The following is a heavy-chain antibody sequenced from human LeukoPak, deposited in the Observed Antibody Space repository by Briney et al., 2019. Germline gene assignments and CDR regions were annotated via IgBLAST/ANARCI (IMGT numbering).Heavy chain of an antibody. V-gene: IGHV1-18*01. CDR2: ISPYNGHT. CDR3: ARDHPGTPIRFDP. Sequence: PGASAKVSCKASGYTFTSYGISWVRQAPGQGLEWMGWISPYNGHTKYAQKVQGRVTMTTDTFTSTVYMELRSLRSDDTAVYYCARDHPGTPIRFDPWGQGTLVTVSS. D-gene: IGHD3-9*01. J-gene: IGHJ5*02. CDR1: GYTFTSYG.